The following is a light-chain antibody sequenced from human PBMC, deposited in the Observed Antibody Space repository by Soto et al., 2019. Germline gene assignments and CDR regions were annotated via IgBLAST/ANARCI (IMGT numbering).Light chain of an antibody. J-gene: IGKJ1*01. V-gene: IGKV3-20*01. CDR2: GAS. CDR3: QQYCGSPPWT. CDR1: QSVSSSY. Sequence: EIVLTQSPGTLSLSPGERATLSCRASQSVSSSYLAWYQQKSGQAPRLLIYGASSRATGIPDRFSGSGSGTDFTLTISRLESEDFAVYYCQQYCGSPPWTFGQGTKVEIK.